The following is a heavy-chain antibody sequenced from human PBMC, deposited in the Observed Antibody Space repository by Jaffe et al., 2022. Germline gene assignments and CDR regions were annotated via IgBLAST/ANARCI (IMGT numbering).Heavy chain of an antibody. D-gene: IGHD6-19*01. V-gene: IGHV3-48*01. CDR3: ARALYREQWLARGY. CDR2: ISSSSSTI. J-gene: IGHJ4*02. CDR1: GFTFSSYS. Sequence: EVQLVESGGGLVQPGGSLRLSCAASGFTFSSYSMNWVRQAPGKGLEWVSYISSSSSTIYYADSVKGRFTISRDNAKNSLYLQMNSLRAEDTAVYYCARALYREQWLARGYWGQGTLVTVSS.